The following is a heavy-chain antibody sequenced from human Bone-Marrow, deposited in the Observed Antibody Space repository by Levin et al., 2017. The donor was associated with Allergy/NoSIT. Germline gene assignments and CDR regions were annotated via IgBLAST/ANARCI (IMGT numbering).Heavy chain of an antibody. V-gene: IGHV3-30-3*01. CDR1: GFTFSSYA. J-gene: IGHJ5*02. D-gene: IGHD3-22*01. CDR2: ISYDGSNK. Sequence: GGSLRLSCAASGFTFSSYAMHWVRQAPGKGLEWVAVISYDGSNKYYADSVKGRFTISRDNSKNTLYLQMNSLRAEDTAVYYCARETTYYYDSSGYYHQMFDPWGQGTLVTVSS. CDR3: ARETTYYYDSSGYYHQMFDP.